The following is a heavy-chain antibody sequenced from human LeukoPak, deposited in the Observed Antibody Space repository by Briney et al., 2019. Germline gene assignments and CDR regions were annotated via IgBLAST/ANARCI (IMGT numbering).Heavy chain of an antibody. CDR2: ISDRSDYI. J-gene: IGHJ4*02. V-gene: IGHV3-21*01. CDR3: ARGNWNDEGFFDF. CDR1: GFNFNTYN. D-gene: IGHD1-1*01. Sequence: GGSLRLSCAASGFNFNTYNMNWVRQAPGKGLEWVSSISDRSDYIYYSDPLRGRFSISRDNANSSLYLLMNSLRAEDTAIYYCARGNWNDEGFFDFWGQGILVTVSS.